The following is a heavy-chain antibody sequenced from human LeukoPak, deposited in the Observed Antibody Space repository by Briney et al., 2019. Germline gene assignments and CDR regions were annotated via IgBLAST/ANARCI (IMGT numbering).Heavy chain of an antibody. V-gene: IGHV1-46*01. CDR2: INPSGGST. J-gene: IGHJ6*02. CDR3: ARVGDMYYDILTGYRYYYGMDV. CDR1: GYTFTSYY. D-gene: IGHD3-9*01. Sequence: GASVKVSCKASGYTFTSYYMHWVRQAPGQGLEWMGIINPSGGSTSYAQKFQGRVTMTRDTSISTAYMELSRLRSDDTAVYYCARVGDMYYDILTGYRYYYGMDVWGQGTTVTVSS.